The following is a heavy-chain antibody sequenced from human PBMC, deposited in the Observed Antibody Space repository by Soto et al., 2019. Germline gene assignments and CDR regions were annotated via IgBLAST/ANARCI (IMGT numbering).Heavy chain of an antibody. CDR3: ARGRPDFWSGYNYYYYMDV. CDR1: GFTVSSNY. D-gene: IGHD3-3*01. CDR2: IYSGGST. Sequence: GGSLRLSCAASGFTVSSNYMSWVRQAPGKGLEWVSVIYSGGSTYYADSVKGRFTISRDNSKNTLYLQMNSLRAEDTAVYYCARGRPDFWSGYNYYYYMDVWGKGTTVTVSS. V-gene: IGHV3-66*01. J-gene: IGHJ6*03.